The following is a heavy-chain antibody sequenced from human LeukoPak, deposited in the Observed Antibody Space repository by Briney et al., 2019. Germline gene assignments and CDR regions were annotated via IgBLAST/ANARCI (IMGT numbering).Heavy chain of an antibody. CDR2: INQDGSEK. D-gene: IGHD4-11*01. Sequence: GGSLRLSCAASGFTFRSYWMSWVRQAPGKGLEWVANINQDGSEKYHVDSVKGRFTISRDNAKNSVYLQMNSLTAEDTAVYYCARRSHSRAYFDYWGQGTLVTVSS. V-gene: IGHV3-7*01. J-gene: IGHJ4*02. CDR3: ARRSHSRAYFDY. CDR1: GFTFRSYW.